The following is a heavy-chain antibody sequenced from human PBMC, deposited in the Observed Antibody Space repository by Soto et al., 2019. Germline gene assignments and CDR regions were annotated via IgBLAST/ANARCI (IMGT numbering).Heavy chain of an antibody. CDR2: ISYDGSNK. CDR3: AKERIYYGSGSYYNFDY. CDR1: GFTFSSYG. J-gene: IGHJ4*02. D-gene: IGHD3-10*01. Sequence: GGSLRLSCAASGFTFSSYGMHWVRQAPGKGLEWVAVISYDGSNKYYADSVKGRFTISRDNSKNTLYLQMNSLRAEDTAVYYCAKERIYYGSGSYYNFDYWGQGTLVTVSS. V-gene: IGHV3-30*18.